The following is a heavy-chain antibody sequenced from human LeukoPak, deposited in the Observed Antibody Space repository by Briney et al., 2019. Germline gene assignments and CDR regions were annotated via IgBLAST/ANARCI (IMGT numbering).Heavy chain of an antibody. V-gene: IGHV1-18*01. D-gene: IGHD6-19*01. CDR2: ISAYNGNT. CDR1: GYTFTSYG. J-gene: IGHJ4*02. Sequence: ASVKVSCKASGYTFTSYGISWVRQAPGQGLEWMGWISAYNGNTNYAQKLQGRVTMTRDTSISTAYMELSRLRSDDTAVYYCARDASSSGWYSGDYWGQGTLVTVSS. CDR3: ARDASSSGWYSGDY.